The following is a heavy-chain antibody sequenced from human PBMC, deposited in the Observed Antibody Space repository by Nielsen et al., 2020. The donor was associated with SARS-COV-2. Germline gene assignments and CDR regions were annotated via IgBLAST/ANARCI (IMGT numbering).Heavy chain of an antibody. CDR2: IFSDGGT. Sequence: GESLKISCAASGFSVSNNYMDWVRQAPGRGLEWVSVIFSDGGTFYADSVKGRFTIYRDTVRKTLYLEMNSLTAEDTGVYYCARGQTGYSRSPFDYWGQGTLVTVSS. D-gene: IGHD6-13*01. J-gene: IGHJ4*02. CDR3: ARGQTGYSRSPFDY. CDR1: GFSVSNNY. V-gene: IGHV3-66*01.